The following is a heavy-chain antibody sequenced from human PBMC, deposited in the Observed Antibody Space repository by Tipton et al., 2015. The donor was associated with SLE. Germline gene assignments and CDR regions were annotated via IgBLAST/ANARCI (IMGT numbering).Heavy chain of an antibody. CDR3: ARDWNNSWDP. V-gene: IGHV3-74*01. J-gene: IGHJ5*02. CDR1: GFTFSSYW. CDR2: IDRDGSST. D-gene: IGHD1/OR15-1a*01. Sequence: SLRLSCAASGFTFSSYWMHWVRQAPGEGLVWVSRIDRDGSSTGYADSVKGRFTISRDNAKNTLYLQMNSLRAEDTAVYYCARDWNNSWDPWGQGTLVTVSS.